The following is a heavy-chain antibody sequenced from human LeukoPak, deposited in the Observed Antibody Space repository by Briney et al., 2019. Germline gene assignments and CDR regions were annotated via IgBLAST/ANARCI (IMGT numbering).Heavy chain of an antibody. Sequence: SETLSLTCSVSVVSMNGCYWSWLRQPAGNRLEWIGHVDSSGNTNYNPSLESRVTMSVDTSKKQSSLKLTSVTAADMAVYFCARQFLVGSTFHAFDLWGQGTRVTVSS. CDR2: VDSSGNT. V-gene: IGHV4-4*07. CDR1: VVSMNGCY. CDR3: ARQFLVGSTFHAFDL. J-gene: IGHJ3*01. D-gene: IGHD1-26*01.